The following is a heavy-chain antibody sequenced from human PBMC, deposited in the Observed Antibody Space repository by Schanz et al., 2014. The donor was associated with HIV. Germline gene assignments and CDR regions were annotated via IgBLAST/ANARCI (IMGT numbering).Heavy chain of an antibody. CDR1: GFTFSSSG. CDR3: ARDGAMAFSLGMDV. Sequence: QVQLVESGGGVVQPGRSLRLSCTASGFTFSSSGMHWVRQAPGKGLEWVAVIWYDGKNRDYADSVKGRFTISRDNSKNTLYLQMNRMRTEDTAVYYCARDGAMAFSLGMDVWGQGTTVTVSS. D-gene: IGHD2-2*01. J-gene: IGHJ6*02. V-gene: IGHV3-33*01. CDR2: IWYDGKNR.